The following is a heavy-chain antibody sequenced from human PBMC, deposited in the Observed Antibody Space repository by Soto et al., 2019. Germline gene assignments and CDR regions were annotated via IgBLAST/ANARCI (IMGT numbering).Heavy chain of an antibody. CDR2: ISYDGSNK. J-gene: IGHJ4*02. CDR3: VRDRVVAGIGEVDY. CDR1: GFTFSSHA. V-gene: IGHV3-30-3*01. Sequence: QVQLEESGGGVVQPGRSLRLSCAASGFTFSSHAMHWVRQAPGKGLEWVAVISYDGSNKYYADSVKGRFTISRDNSKNTLHLQMDSLRPEDTAVYHCVRDRVVAGIGEVDYWGQGTLVTVS. D-gene: IGHD6-19*01.